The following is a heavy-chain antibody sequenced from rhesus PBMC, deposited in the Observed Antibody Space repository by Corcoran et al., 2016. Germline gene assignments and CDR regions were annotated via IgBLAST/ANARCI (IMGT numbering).Heavy chain of an antibody. CDR1: GFTFSSYG. CDR2: ISYDGSKK. V-gene: IGHV3-54*02. D-gene: IGHD1-14*01. CDR3: ARALHIAGTGGLDS. Sequence: EVQLLESGGVLVQPGGSLHLSCAASGFTFSSYGMHWVRQAPGKGMEWVTVISYDGSKKYYAESVKDRFSISSDNSKTMLYLQMNNLKWEDTAVYYCARALHIAGTGGLDSWGQGVVVTVST. J-gene: IGHJ6*01.